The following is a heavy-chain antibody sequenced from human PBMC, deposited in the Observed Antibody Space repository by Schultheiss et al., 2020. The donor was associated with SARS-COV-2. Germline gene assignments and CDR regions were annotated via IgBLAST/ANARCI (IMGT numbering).Heavy chain of an antibody. J-gene: IGHJ6*02. Sequence: SETLSLTCTVSGGSISSSRYYWGWIRQHPGKSLEWIGYIYYSGSTYYNPSLKSRVTISVDTSKNQFSLKLSSVTAADTAVYYCARSYSGYLDYYYYSMDVLGQGTTVTVSS. V-gene: IGHV4-31*03. CDR2: IYYSGST. CDR3: ARSYSGYLDYYYYSMDV. CDR1: GGSISSSRYY. D-gene: IGHD3-22*01.